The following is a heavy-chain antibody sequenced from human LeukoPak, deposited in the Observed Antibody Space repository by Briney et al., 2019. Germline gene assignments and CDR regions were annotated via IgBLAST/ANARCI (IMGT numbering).Heavy chain of an antibody. CDR2: ISSSSSYI. D-gene: IGHD1-26*01. V-gene: IGHV3-21*01. CDR1: GFTFSSYS. CDR3: ARATWDSDAFDI. Sequence: PGGSLRLSCAASGFTFSSYSMNWVRQAPGKGLEWVSSISSSSSYIYYADSVKGRFTISRDNAKNSLYLQMNSLRAEDTAVYYCARATWDSDAFDIWGQGTMVTVSS. J-gene: IGHJ3*02.